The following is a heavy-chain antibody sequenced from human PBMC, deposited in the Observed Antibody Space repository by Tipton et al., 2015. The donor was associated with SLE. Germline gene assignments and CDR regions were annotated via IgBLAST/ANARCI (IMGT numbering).Heavy chain of an antibody. CDR1: GGSISSYY. CDR2: IYYSGST. J-gene: IGHJ3*02. Sequence: TLSLTCTVSGGSISSYYWSWIRQPPGKGLEWIGYIYYSGSTNYNPSLKSRVTISVDTSKNQFSLKLSSVTAADTAVYYCARGDYGDYMDAFDIWGQGTMVTVSS. D-gene: IGHD4-17*01. V-gene: IGHV4-59*08. CDR3: ARGDYGDYMDAFDI.